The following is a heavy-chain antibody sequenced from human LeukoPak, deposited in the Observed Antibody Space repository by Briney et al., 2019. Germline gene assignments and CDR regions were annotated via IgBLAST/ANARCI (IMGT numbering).Heavy chain of an antibody. V-gene: IGHV3-23*01. CDR2: ISGSGGST. D-gene: IGHD3-3*01. CDR1: GFTFSRYG. CDR3: AKDPITIFGVVIMLFDY. Sequence: PGGTLRLSCAASGFTFSRYGMSGVRQAPGKGLEWVSAISGSGGSTYYADSVKGRFTISRDNSKNTLYLQMNSLRAEDTAVYYCAKDPITIFGVVIMLFDYWGQGTLVTVSS. J-gene: IGHJ4*02.